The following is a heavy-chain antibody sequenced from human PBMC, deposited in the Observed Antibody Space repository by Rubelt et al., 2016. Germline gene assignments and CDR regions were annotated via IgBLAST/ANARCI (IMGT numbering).Heavy chain of an antibody. V-gene: IGHV1-18*01. D-gene: IGHD1-7*01. CDR3: ARATNWNYAFDI. CDR1: GYTFTSYG. Sequence: QVQLVQSGAEVKKPGASVKVSCKASGYTFTSYGISWLRQAPGQGLEWMGWISAYNGNTNYAQKLQGQVTMTTDTSTSTAYMELRILRSDDSAVYSCARATNWNYAFDIWGQGTMVTVSS. J-gene: IGHJ3*02. CDR2: ISAYNGNT.